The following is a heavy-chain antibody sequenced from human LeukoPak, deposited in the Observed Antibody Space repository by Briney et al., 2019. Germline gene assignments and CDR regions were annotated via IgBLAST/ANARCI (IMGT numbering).Heavy chain of an antibody. V-gene: IGHV1-2*02. D-gene: IGHD3-10*01. CDR1: GYTFTSYG. CDR3: ARARRAGSYYRWFDP. Sequence: ASVKVSCKASGYTFTSYGISWVRQAPGQGLGWMGWINPNSGGTNYAQKFQGRVTMTRDTSISTAYMELSRLRSDDTAVYYCARARRAGSYYRWFDPWGQGTLVTVSS. CDR2: INPNSGGT. J-gene: IGHJ5*02.